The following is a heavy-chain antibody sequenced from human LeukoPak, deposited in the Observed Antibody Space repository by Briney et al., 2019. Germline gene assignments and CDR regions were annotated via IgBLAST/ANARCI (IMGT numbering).Heavy chain of an antibody. CDR3: ARRKPSGGYYYYGMDV. CDR2: IYYSGST. CDR1: GGSISSYY. V-gene: IGHV4-59*08. Sequence: PSETLSLTCTVSGGSISSYYWSWIRQPPGKGLEWIGYIYYSGSTNYNPSLKSRVTISVDTSKNQFSLKLSSVTAADTAVYYCARRKPSGGYYYYGMDVWGQGTTVTVSS. J-gene: IGHJ6*02. D-gene: IGHD6-19*01.